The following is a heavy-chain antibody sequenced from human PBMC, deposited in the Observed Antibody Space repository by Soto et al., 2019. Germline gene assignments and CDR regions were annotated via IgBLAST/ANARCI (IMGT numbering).Heavy chain of an antibody. J-gene: IGHJ4*02. CDR1: GGSISSGGYS. V-gene: IGHV4-30-2*01. Sequence: SETLSLTCAVSGGSISSGGYSWSWIRQPPGKGLEWIGYIYHSGSTYYNPSLKSRVTISVDRSKNQFSLKLSSVTAADTAVYYCARAGGKVTKSFDYWGQGTLATVSS. CDR2: IYHSGST. CDR3: ARAGGKVTKSFDY. D-gene: IGHD2-15*01.